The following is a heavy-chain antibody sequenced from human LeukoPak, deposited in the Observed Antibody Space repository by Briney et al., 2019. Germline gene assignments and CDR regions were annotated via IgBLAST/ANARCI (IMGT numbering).Heavy chain of an antibody. Sequence: GGSLRLSCAASGFTFSSYGMHWVRQAPGKGLEWVAFIRYDGNNKYYADSVKGRFTISRDNSKNTLYLQMNSLRAEDTAVYYCAKDPGAYYYDSSGYPDYWGQGTLVTVSS. V-gene: IGHV3-30*02. CDR2: IRYDGNNK. D-gene: IGHD3-22*01. CDR1: GFTFSSYG. J-gene: IGHJ4*02. CDR3: AKDPGAYYYDSSGYPDY.